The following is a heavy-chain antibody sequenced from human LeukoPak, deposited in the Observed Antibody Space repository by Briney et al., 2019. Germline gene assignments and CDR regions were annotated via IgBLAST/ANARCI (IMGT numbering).Heavy chain of an antibody. CDR3: ARIGGSGSYSGHYFDH. V-gene: IGHV3-74*01. J-gene: IGHJ4*02. D-gene: IGHD3-10*01. CDR1: GFTFSTYW. CDR2: ISTDGSVT. Sequence: GGSLRLSCAAPGFTFSTYWMHWVRRAPGKGLVWVSRISTDGSVTSYADSVKGRFTISRDNAKNTMYLQMNSLRAEDTAVYYCARIGGSGSYSGHYFDHWGQGTLVTVSS.